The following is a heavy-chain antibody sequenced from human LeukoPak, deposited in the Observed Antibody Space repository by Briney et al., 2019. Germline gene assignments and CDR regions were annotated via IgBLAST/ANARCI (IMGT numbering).Heavy chain of an antibody. CDR3: ARGPYTITIFGVVIIPPDY. J-gene: IGHJ4*02. D-gene: IGHD3-3*01. CDR1: GGSISSYY. V-gene: IGHV4-59*12. CDR2: IYYSGST. Sequence: SETLSLTCTVSGGSISSYYWSWIRQPPGKGLEWIGYIYYSGSTNYNPSLKSRVTISVDTSKNQFSLKLSSVTAADTAVYYCARGPYTITIFGVVIIPPDYWGQGTLVTVSS.